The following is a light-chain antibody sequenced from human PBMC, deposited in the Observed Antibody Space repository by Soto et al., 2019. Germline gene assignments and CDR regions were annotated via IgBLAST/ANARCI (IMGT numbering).Light chain of an antibody. V-gene: IGKV3-20*01. CDR3: QQYGSSPPWT. Sequence: EIVLTQSPGTLSLSPGERATLSCRASQSISSSYLAWYQKKPGQAPRLLLYGASSRATGIPDRFSGSGSGTDFTLTISGLEPEDFAVYYCQQYGSSPPWTFGQGTKVEIK. J-gene: IGKJ1*01. CDR1: QSISSSY. CDR2: GAS.